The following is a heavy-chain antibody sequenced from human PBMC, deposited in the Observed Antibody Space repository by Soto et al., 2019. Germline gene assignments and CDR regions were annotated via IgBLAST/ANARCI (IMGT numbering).Heavy chain of an antibody. J-gene: IGHJ6*02. Sequence: GGSLRLSCADPGLTFSSYAMHWVRQAPGKGLEWVAVISYDGSNKYYADSVKGRFTISRDNSKNTLYLQMNSLRAEDTAVYYCARDPPREGFWSGYYKAPYYYYGMDVWGQGTTVTVSS. CDR1: GLTFSSYA. D-gene: IGHD3-3*01. CDR3: ARDPPREGFWSGYYKAPYYYYGMDV. V-gene: IGHV3-30-3*01. CDR2: ISYDGSNK.